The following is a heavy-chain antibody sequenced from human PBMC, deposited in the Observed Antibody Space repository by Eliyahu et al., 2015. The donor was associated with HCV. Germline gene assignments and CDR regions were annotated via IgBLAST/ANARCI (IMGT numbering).Heavy chain of an antibody. CDR3: AKDPREYSFDSYFDS. D-gene: IGHD5-18*01. J-gene: IGHJ4*02. CDR2: ISWDGTAT. CDR1: GFTFDXYS. Sequence: EVQLVESGGVVVQPGGSLRLSCAASGFTFDXYSIHWVRQAPGKGLEWVSLISWDGTATYYADSVKGRFTISRDNSKNSLFLQLNSLRTEDTALYYCAKDPREYSFDSYFDSWGQGTLVTVSS. V-gene: IGHV3-43*01.